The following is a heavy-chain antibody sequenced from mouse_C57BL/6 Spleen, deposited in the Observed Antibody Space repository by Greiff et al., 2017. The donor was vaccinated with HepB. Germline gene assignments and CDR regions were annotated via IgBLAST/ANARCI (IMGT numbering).Heavy chain of an antibody. D-gene: IGHD2-4*01. V-gene: IGHV5-17*01. CDR2: ISSGSSTI. Sequence: EVQVVESGGGLVKPGGSLKLSCAASGFTFSDYGMHWVRQAPEKGLEWVAYISSGSSTIYYAETVKGRFTISRDNAKNTLFLQMTSLRSEDTAMYYCARRDDYGGDYRGQGASVTVSS. CDR1: GFTFSDYG. J-gene: IGHJ4*01. CDR3: ARRDDYGGDY.